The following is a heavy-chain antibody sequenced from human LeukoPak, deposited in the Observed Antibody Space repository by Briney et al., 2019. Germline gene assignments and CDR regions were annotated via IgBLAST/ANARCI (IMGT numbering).Heavy chain of an antibody. D-gene: IGHD3-16*02. CDR1: GDSISSGGYS. J-gene: IGHJ4*02. Sequence: SHTLSLTCTVSGDSISSGGYSWSWVRQPPGKGLEWIGYIYHSGSTYYNASLKSRVTISLDRSKNQFSLKLSSVTAADTAVYYCARSHITFGGISVPQFDYWGRGTLVTVSS. CDR2: IYHSGST. CDR3: ARSHITFGGISVPQFDY. V-gene: IGHV4-30-2*01.